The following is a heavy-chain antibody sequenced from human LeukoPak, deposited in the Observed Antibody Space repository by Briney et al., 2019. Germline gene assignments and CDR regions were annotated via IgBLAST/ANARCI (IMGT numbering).Heavy chain of an antibody. CDR3: ARVIRRDGYNFDY. V-gene: IGHV4-61*01. Sequence: SETLSLTCTVSGGSISSGSYYWSWIRQPPGKGLEWIGYIYYSGSTNYNPSLKSRVTISVDTSKNQFSLKLSSVTAADTAVYYCARVIRRDGYNFDYWGQGTLVTVSS. CDR1: GGSISSGSYY. CDR2: IYYSGST. J-gene: IGHJ4*02. D-gene: IGHD5-24*01.